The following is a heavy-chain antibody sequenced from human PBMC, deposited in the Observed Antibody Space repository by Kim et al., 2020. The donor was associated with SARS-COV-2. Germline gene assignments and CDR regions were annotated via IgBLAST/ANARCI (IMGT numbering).Heavy chain of an antibody. J-gene: IGHJ6*01. Sequence: GGSLRLSCAASGFTFDDYAMHWVRQAPGKGLEWVSGISWNSGSIGYADSVKGRFTISRDNAKNSLYLQMNSLRVEDTALYYCAKDSGSGSYGAYYYYYG. D-gene: IGHD3-10*01. CDR3: AKDSGSGSYGAYYYYYG. V-gene: IGHV3-9*01. CDR1: GFTFDDYA. CDR2: ISWNSGSI.